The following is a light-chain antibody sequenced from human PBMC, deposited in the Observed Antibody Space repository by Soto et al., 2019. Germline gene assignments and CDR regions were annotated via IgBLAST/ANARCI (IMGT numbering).Light chain of an antibody. CDR2: DVS. Sequence: QSALTQPASVSGSPGQSITISCTGTSSDVGGYNYVSWYQQHPGKAPKLMIYDVSNRPSGVSNRFSGSKSGNTASLTISGLQATDAAVYYLSSYTSSSTLFVFGTGTKLTVL. V-gene: IGLV2-14*01. CDR3: SSYTSSSTLFV. J-gene: IGLJ1*01. CDR1: SSDVGGYNY.